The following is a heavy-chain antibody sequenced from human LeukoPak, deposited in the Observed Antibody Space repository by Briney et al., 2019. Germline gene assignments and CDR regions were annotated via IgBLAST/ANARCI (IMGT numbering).Heavy chain of an antibody. CDR2: ISGGGGST. Sequence: GGSLRLSCAASGFTFSSNAISWVRQAPGKGLEWVSAISGGGGSTYYADSVKGPFTISRDNSKNTMYLQMNSLRAEDTAVYYCAKDVAYYYDSSGYYHFDYWGQGILVTVSS. V-gene: IGHV3-23*01. D-gene: IGHD3-22*01. J-gene: IGHJ4*02. CDR3: AKDVAYYYDSSGYYHFDY. CDR1: GFTFSSNA.